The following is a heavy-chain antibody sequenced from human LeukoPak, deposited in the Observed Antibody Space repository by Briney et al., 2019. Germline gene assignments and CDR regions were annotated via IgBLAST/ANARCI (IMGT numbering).Heavy chain of an antibody. V-gene: IGHV1-2*02. CDR1: GYTFTCYY. Sequence: ASVKVSCKASGYTFTCYYMHWVRQAPGQGLEWMGWINPNSGGTNYAQKFQGRVTMTRDTSTSTVYMELSSLRSEDTAVYYCARGTSSSGWYGVDYWGQGTLVTVSS. CDR2: INPNSGGT. CDR3: ARGTSSSGWYGVDY. D-gene: IGHD6-19*01. J-gene: IGHJ4*02.